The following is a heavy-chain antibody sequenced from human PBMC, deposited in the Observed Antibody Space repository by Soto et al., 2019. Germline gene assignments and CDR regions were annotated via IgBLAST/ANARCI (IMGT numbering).Heavy chain of an antibody. CDR2: ISAYNGNT. CDR1: GYTFTSYG. CDR3: AHRLSYSSSWPTYAFDI. Sequence: ASVKVSCKASGYTFTSYGISWVRQAPGQGLEWMGWISAYNGNTNYAQKLQGRVTITKDTSKNQVVLTMTNMDPVDTATYYCAHRLSYSSSWPTYAFDIWGQGTMVTVSS. D-gene: IGHD6-13*01. J-gene: IGHJ3*02. V-gene: IGHV1-18*01.